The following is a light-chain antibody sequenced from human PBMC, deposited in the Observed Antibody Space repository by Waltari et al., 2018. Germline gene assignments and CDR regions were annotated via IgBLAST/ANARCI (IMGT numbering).Light chain of an antibody. CDR3: SSYANSNTLL. CDR2: DVS. V-gene: IGLV2-14*03. Sequence: QSALSQQPASVSGFPGQSITTPCTGANRAMGVYHFVPWHQQPPGKVPKLIIYDVSYRPSGVSSRFSGSKSGNTASLTISGLQAEDEADYYCSSYANSNTLLFGGGTKLAVL. J-gene: IGLJ2*01. CDR1: NRAMGVYHF.